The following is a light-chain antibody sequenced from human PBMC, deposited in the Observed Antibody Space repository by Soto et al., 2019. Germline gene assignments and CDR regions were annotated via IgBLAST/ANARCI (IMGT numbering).Light chain of an antibody. Sequence: QSVLTQPASVSGSPGQSITISCTGTSSDVGSYNYVSWYQQHPGKAPRLMIYASSNRPSGVSHRFSGSRSGNTASLTISGLQAADDADYYCQSYDSGVTGSVFGTGTKVTVL. CDR1: SSDVGSYNY. CDR3: QSYDSGVTGSV. J-gene: IGLJ1*01. CDR2: ASS. V-gene: IGLV2-14*01.